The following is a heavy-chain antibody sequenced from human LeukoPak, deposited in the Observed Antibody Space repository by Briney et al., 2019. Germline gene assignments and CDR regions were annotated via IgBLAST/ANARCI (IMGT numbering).Heavy chain of an antibody. CDR1: GGTFSSYA. V-gene: IGHV1-69*05. Sequence: SVKVSCKASGGTFSSYAISWVRQAPGQGLEWMGRIIPIFGTANYAQKFQARVTITTDESTSTAYTELSSLRSEDTAVYYCARGGGVVVTALFDYWGQGTLVTVSS. J-gene: IGHJ4*02. D-gene: IGHD2-21*02. CDR2: IIPIFGTA. CDR3: ARGGGVVVTALFDY.